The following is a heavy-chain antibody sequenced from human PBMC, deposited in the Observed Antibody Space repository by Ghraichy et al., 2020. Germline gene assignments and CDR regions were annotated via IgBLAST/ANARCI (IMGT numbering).Heavy chain of an antibody. CDR3: ARDLPIFWGNRGAFDI. D-gene: IGHD3-3*01. CDR2: ISSSGSTI. Sequence: GGSLRLSCAASGFTFSSYEMNWVRQAPGKGLEWVSYISSSGSTIYYADSVKGRFTISRDNAKNSPYLQMNSLRAEDTAVYYCARDLPIFWGNRGAFDIWGQGTMVTVSS. V-gene: IGHV3-48*03. CDR1: GFTFSSYE. J-gene: IGHJ3*02.